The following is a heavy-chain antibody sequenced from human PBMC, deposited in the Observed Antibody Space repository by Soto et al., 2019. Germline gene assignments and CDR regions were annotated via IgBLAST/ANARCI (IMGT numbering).Heavy chain of an antibody. CDR2: INPSGGST. V-gene: IGHV1-46*03. CDR3: ARERSVEDGSASFDY. J-gene: IGHJ4*02. D-gene: IGHD3-10*01. Sequence: QGLEWMGIINPSGGSTSYAQKFQGRVTMTRDTSTSTVYMELSSLRSEDTAVYYCARERSVEDGSASFDYWGQGTLVTGSS.